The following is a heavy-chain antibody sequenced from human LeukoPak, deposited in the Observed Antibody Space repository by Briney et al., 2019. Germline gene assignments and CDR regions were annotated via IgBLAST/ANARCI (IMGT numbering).Heavy chain of an antibody. D-gene: IGHD2-2*01. CDR1: GFTLTSYA. Sequence: GGSLRLSCAASGFTLTSYAMSWVRQAPGRGLEWVSFISDGGGGTHYADSVKGRFTVSRDSSRNTVFLQMNSLRADDTAVYYCAKDLLIPAAPKNWFDPWGQGTLVTVSS. CDR3: AKDLLIPAAPKNWFDP. V-gene: IGHV3-23*01. CDR2: ISDGGGGT. J-gene: IGHJ5*02.